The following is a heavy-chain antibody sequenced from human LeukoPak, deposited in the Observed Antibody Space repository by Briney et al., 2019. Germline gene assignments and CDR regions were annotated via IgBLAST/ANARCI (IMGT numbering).Heavy chain of an antibody. CDR3: ARSLEGCSSTRCLGDYMDV. CDR2: IYYSGST. CDR1: GGSISSSSYY. D-gene: IGHD2-2*01. J-gene: IGHJ6*03. Sequence: PSETLSLTCTVSGGSISSSSYYWGWIRQRPGKGLEWIVGIYYSGSTYNNRSLKSPFPISVDTSKNQVSLELSSVTAADTAVYYCARSLEGCSSTRCLGDYMDVWGKGTPVTVS. V-gene: IGHV4-39*01.